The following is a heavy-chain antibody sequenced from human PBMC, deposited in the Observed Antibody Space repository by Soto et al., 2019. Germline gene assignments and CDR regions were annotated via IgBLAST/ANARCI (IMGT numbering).Heavy chain of an antibody. CDR3: AGETYYDFWSGYWDRMDV. J-gene: IGHJ6*02. CDR2: IIPIFGTA. D-gene: IGHD3-3*01. CDR1: GGTFSSYA. V-gene: IGHV1-69*06. Sequence: QVQLVQSGAEVKKPGSSVKVSCKASGGTFSSYAISWVRQAPGQGLEWMGGIIPIFGTANYAQKFQGRVTITADKSTSTDDMELSSLRSEDTAVYYCAGETYYDFWSGYWDRMDVWGQGTTVTVSS.